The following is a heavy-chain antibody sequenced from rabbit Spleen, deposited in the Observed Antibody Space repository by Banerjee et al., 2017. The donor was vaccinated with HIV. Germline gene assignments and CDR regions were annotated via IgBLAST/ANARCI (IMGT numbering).Heavy chain of an antibody. J-gene: IGHJ4*01. D-gene: IGHD2-1*01. CDR1: GFTLSSYY. V-gene: IGHV1S45*01. CDR3: ARGSATMTMVITGYYFNL. Sequence: QEHLKESGGGLVQPGGSLKLSCTASGFTLSSYYMCWVRQAPGRGLEWVACIYPDAIGSTVYASWAKGRFTVSKTSSTTVTLQMTSLTAADTATYFCARGSATMTMVITGYYFNLWGPGTLVTVS. CDR2: IYPDAIGST.